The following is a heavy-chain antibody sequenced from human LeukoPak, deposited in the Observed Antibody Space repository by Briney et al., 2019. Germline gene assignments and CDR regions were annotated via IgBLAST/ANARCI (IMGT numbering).Heavy chain of an antibody. J-gene: IGHJ6*03. CDR2: IIPIFGTA. Sequence: GASVKVSCKASGGTFSSYAISWVRQAPGQGLEWMGGIIPIFGTANYAQKFQGRVTITADESTSTAYMELSSLRSEDTAVYYCGRGYCSSTSCGGNYYYYMDVWGKGTTVTVSS. CDR3: GRGYCSSTSCGGNYYYYMDV. V-gene: IGHV1-69*13. CDR1: GGTFSSYA. D-gene: IGHD2-2*01.